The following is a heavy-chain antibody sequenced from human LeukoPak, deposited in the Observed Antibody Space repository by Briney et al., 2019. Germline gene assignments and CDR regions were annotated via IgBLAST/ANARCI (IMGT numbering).Heavy chain of an antibody. CDR2: ISNNGGYT. CDR3: AKGRVEMATPPDF. CDR1: GFTFSSSA. Sequence: GGSLRLSCAASGFTFSSSAMSWVRQAPGKGLEWVSAISNNGGYTYYADSVQGRFTISSDNSKSTLCLQMNSLRAEDTALYYCAKGRVEMATPPDFWGQGALVTVSS. D-gene: IGHD5-24*01. J-gene: IGHJ4*02. V-gene: IGHV3-23*01.